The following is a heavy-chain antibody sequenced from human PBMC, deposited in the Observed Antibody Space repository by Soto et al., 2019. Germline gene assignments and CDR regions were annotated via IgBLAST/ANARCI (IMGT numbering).Heavy chain of an antibody. D-gene: IGHD2-2*02. CDR2: IYYSGST. CDR1: GGSISIYY. J-gene: IGHJ4*02. Sequence: SETVSLTCTVSGGSISIYYWSWIRQPPGKGLEWSGYIYYSGSTNYNPSLKSRVTISVDTSKNQFSLKLSSVTAADTAVYYCARDQAYLDYWGQGTLVT. CDR3: ARDQAYLDY. V-gene: IGHV4-59*01.